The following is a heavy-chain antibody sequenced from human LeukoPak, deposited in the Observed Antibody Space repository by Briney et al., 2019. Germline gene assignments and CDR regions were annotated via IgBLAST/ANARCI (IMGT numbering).Heavy chain of an antibody. Sequence: SETLSLTCTVSGGSISSYYWSWIRQPPGKGLEWIGYIYYSGSTNYNPSLKSRVTISVDTSKNQFSLKLSSVTAADTAVYYCARLYSNYGSWFDPWGKGTLVTVSS. CDR2: IYYSGST. D-gene: IGHD4-11*01. CDR3: ARLYSNYGSWFDP. V-gene: IGHV4-59*08. CDR1: GGSISSYY. J-gene: IGHJ5*02.